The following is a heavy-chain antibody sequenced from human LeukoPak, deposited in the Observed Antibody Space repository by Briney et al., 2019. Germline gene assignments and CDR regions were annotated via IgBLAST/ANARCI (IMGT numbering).Heavy chain of an antibody. CDR3: ARDQEMAAGTFYYYYHGMDV. D-gene: IGHD6-13*01. V-gene: IGHV3-66*01. CDR1: GFTVSSNY. CDR2: IYSGGST. J-gene: IGHJ6*02. Sequence: GGSLRLSCAASGFTVSSNYMSWVRQAPGKGLEWVSVIYSGGSTYYADSVKGRFTISRDNSKNTLYLQMNSLRAEDTAVYYCARDQEMAAGTFYYYYHGMDVWGQGTTVTVSS.